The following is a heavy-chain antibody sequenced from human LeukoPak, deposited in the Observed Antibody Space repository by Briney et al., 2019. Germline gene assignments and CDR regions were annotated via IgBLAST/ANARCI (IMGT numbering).Heavy chain of an antibody. CDR2: IDPSDSYT. CDR3: ARRTVYGDYTFDY. V-gene: IGHV5-10-1*01. Sequence: GESLTFSCKGSGYSFTSYCISCVRQMPGKGMEWMGRIDPSDSYTNYSPSFQGHVTISADKSISTAYLQWSSLKASDTAMYYCARRTVYGDYTFDYWGQGTLVTVSS. CDR1: GYSFTSYC. J-gene: IGHJ4*02. D-gene: IGHD4-17*01.